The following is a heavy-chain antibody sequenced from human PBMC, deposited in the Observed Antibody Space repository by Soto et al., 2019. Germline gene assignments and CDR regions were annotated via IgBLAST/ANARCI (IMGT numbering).Heavy chain of an antibody. CDR2: IYHSGST. D-gene: IGHD3-10*01. CDR3: ARALWFGDPYYYYYGMDV. J-gene: IGHJ6*02. Sequence: PSETLCHRCAVSGGTISSSNWWSWVRQPLGKRLEWIGEIYHSGSTNYNPSLKSRVTISVDKSKNQFSLKLSSVTAADTAVYYCARALWFGDPYYYYYGMDVWGQGTTVTVSS. CDR1: GGTISSSNW. V-gene: IGHV4-4*02.